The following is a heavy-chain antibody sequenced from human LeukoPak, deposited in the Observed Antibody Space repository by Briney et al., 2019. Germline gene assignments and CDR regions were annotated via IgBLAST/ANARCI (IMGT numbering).Heavy chain of an antibody. CDR2: IVVGSGNT. CDR1: GFTFTSSA. Sequence: SVKVSCKASGFTFTSSAVQWVRQARGQRLEWIGWIVVGSGNTNYAQKFQERVTITRDMSTSTAYMELSSLGSEDTAVYYCTGSGSPEYYYYYYGMDVWGQGTTVTVSS. V-gene: IGHV1-58*01. J-gene: IGHJ6*02. D-gene: IGHD1-26*01. CDR3: TGSGSPEYYYYYYGMDV.